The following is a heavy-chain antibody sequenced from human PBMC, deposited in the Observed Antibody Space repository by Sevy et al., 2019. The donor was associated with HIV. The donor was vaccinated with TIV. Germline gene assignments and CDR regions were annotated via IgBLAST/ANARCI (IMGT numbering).Heavy chain of an antibody. V-gene: IGHV4-39*01. CDR2: IYHTGST. CDR3: HLSLGYSDGLDY. D-gene: IGHD5-18*01. Sequence: SETLSLTCSVSGGSISGRSYYWGWIRQPPGKGLEWIGNIYHTGSTYYNPSLKSRVTVSVDTSKKQFSLNLTSVTAADTAVYYCHLSLGYSDGLDYWSQGTLVTVSS. CDR1: GGSISGRSYY. J-gene: IGHJ4*02.